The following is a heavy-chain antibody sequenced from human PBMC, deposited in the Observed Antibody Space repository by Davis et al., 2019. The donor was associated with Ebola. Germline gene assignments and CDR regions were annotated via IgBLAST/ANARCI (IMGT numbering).Heavy chain of an antibody. V-gene: IGHV4-4*02. J-gene: IGHJ4*02. D-gene: IGHD5-12*01. CDR2: IYHSGNT. CDR1: GGSISSSNW. Sequence: GSLRLSCAVSGGSISSSNWWSWVRQPPGKGLEWIGEIYHSGNTNCNPSLKSRVTISVDTSKNQFSLQLNSVTAADTAVYYCARRRDSGYDYGADYWGQGTLVTVSS. CDR3: ARRRDSGYDYGADY.